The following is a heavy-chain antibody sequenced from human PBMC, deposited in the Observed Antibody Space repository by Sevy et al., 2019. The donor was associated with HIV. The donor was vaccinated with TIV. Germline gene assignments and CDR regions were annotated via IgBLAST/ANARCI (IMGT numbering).Heavy chain of an antibody. J-gene: IGHJ4*02. Sequence: GGSLRLSCAASGFTVSSNYMSWVRQAPGKGLEWVSVIYSGGSTYYADSVKGRFTISRDNSKNTLYLQMNSLRAEDTAVYYCARDRRWGYFDYWGQGTLVTVSS. CDR2: IYSGGST. CDR1: GFTVSSNY. V-gene: IGHV3-66*02. CDR3: ARDRRWGYFDY. D-gene: IGHD3-16*01.